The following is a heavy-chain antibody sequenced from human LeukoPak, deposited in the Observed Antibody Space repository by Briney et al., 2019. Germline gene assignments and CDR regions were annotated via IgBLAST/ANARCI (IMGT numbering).Heavy chain of an antibody. Sequence: ASVKVSCKASGYTFTGYYMHWVRQAPGQGLEWMGWINPNSGGTNYAQKFQGRVTMTRDTSISTAYMELSRLRSDDTAVYYCARDLSSGWYKGIIDYWGQGTLVTVSS. V-gene: IGHV1-2*02. CDR3: ARDLSSGWYKGIIDY. D-gene: IGHD6-19*01. CDR1: GYTFTGYY. J-gene: IGHJ4*02. CDR2: INPNSGGT.